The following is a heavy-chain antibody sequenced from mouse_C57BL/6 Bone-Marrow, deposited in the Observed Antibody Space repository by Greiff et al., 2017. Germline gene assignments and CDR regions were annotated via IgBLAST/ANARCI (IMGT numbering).Heavy chain of an antibody. CDR2: IHPNSGST. Sequence: VQLQQPGAELVKPGASVKLSCKASGYTFTSYWMHWVEQRPGQGLEWIGMIHPNSGSTNYNEKFKSKATLTVDKSSSTAYMQLSSLTSEDSAVYYCARGITTVVATKDAMDYWGQGTSVTVSS. CDR3: ARGITTVVATKDAMDY. V-gene: IGHV1-64*01. CDR1: GYTFTSYW. D-gene: IGHD1-1*01. J-gene: IGHJ4*01.